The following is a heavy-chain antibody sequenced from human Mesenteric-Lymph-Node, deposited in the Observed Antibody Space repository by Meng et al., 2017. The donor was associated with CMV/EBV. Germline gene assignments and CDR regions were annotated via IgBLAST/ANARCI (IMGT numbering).Heavy chain of an antibody. CDR3: ASTVASYGEEVEYFQH. D-gene: IGHD4-17*01. CDR1: GFTFSSYE. J-gene: IGHJ1*01. Sequence: GGSLRLSCAASGFTFSSYEMNWVRQAPGKGLEWVSYISSSGSTIYYADSVKGRFTISRDNAKNSLYLQMNSLRAEDTAVYYCASTVASYGEEVEYFQHWGQGTLVTVSS. V-gene: IGHV3-48*03. CDR2: ISSSGSTI.